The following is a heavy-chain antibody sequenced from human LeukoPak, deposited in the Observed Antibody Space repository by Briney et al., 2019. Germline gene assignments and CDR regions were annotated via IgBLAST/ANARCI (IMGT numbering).Heavy chain of an antibody. D-gene: IGHD3-22*01. V-gene: IGHV3-23*01. CDR3: AREGGGNYYDSSGYFDI. Sequence: GGSLRLSCAASGFTFSSYAMSWVRQAPGKGLEWVSTFSGSGGNTYYADSVKGRFTISRDNSKNTLYLQMNSLRAEDTAVYYCAREGGGNYYDSSGYFDIWGQGTMVTVSS. J-gene: IGHJ3*02. CDR1: GFTFSSYA. CDR2: FSGSGGNT.